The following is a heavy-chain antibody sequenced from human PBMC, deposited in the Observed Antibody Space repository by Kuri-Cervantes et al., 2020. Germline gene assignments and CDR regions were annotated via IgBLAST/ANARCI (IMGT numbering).Heavy chain of an antibody. V-gene: IGHV6-1*01. J-gene: IGHJ6*02. CDR1: GDSVSSDSAA. D-gene: IGHD1-14*01. Sequence: LRLSCAISGDSVSSDSAAWNWIRQSPSRGLEWLGRTYFRSKWYNDYAVSVKSRITINPDTSKNQFSLQLNSVTPEDTAVYYCARDRSGGGFYYYGMDVWGQGTTVTVSS. CDR2: TYFRSKWYN. CDR3: ARDRSGGGFYYYGMDV.